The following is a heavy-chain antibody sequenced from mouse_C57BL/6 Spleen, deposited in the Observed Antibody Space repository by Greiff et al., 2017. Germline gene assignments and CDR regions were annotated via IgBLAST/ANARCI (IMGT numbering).Heavy chain of an antibody. CDR1: GFTIKNTY. CDR3: ASLDYYGRSYGALDY. CDR2: IDPANGDT. V-gene: IGHV14-3*01. D-gene: IGHD1-1*01. Sequence: EVQLVESVAELVRPGASVKLSCTASGFTIKNTYMHWVKQRPEQGLEWIGRIDPANGDTKYAPKFQGKATITADTSSNTAYLQLSSLTSEDTAIYYCASLDYYGRSYGALDYWGQGTSVTVSS. J-gene: IGHJ4*01.